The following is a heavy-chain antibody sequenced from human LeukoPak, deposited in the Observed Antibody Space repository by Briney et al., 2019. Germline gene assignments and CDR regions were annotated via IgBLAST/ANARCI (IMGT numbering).Heavy chain of an antibody. CDR2: INHSGST. D-gene: IGHD3-10*01. J-gene: IGHJ6*03. Sequence: PSETLSLTCTVYGGSFSGYYWSWLRQPPGKGLEWIGEINHSGSTNYNPSLKSRVTISLDTSKNQFSLKLSSVTAADTAVYYCARQGYYYGSGSYYNEAYMDVWGKGTTVTISS. CDR3: ARQGYYYGSGSYYNEAYMDV. V-gene: IGHV4-34*01. CDR1: GGSFSGYY.